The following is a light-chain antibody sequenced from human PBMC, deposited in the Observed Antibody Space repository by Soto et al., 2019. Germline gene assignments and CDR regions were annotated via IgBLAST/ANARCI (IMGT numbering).Light chain of an antibody. J-gene: IGKJ4*02. CDR2: DAS. CDR1: QSISTW. CDR3: QHYNSYSKP. V-gene: IGKV1-5*01. Sequence: DVQMTQSPSTMFASVGDRVNLTWRASQSISTWVGWYQQKPGEATKLLIYDASSLESGVPSRFSGSGSGTEFTLTISSLQPDDFATYYCQHYNSYSKPFGRGTKVDIK.